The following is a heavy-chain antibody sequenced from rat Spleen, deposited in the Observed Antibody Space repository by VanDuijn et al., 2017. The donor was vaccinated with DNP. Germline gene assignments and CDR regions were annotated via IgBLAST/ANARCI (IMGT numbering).Heavy chain of an antibody. D-gene: IGHD4-1*01. V-gene: IGHV5S13*01. J-gene: IGHJ2*01. CDR1: GFTFTNYD. CDR2: ITTSGGSI. CDR3: ARHDNPGY. Sequence: EVQLVESGGGLVQPGRSLKLSCAASGFTFTNYDMAWVRQAPTKGLEWVASITTSGGSIYYRDSVMGRITVSKDNAKNTLYLQMDSQRSEDTATYYCARHDNPGYWGQGVMVTVSS.